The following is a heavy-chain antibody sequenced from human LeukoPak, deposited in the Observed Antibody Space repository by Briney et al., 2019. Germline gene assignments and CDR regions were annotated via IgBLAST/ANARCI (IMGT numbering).Heavy chain of an antibody. Sequence: ASVKVSCKASGYTFTSYYIHWVRQAPGQGLEWMGIINPSGGSTTYAQKFQGRVTMTRDTSTSTVYMELSSLRSDDTAVYYCARDKGHYDFLIDAFDIWGQGTMVTVSS. V-gene: IGHV1-46*01. CDR3: ARDKGHYDFLIDAFDI. CDR1: GYTFTSYY. D-gene: IGHD3-3*01. J-gene: IGHJ3*02. CDR2: INPSGGST.